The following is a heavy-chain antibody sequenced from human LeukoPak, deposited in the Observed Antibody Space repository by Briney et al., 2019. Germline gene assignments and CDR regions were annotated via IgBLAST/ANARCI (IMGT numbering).Heavy chain of an antibody. CDR2: IYYSGST. D-gene: IGHD3-3*01. Sequence: SQTLSLTCTVSGGSISSGGYYWSWIRQHPGKGLEWIGYIYYSGSTYYNPSLKSRVTISVDTSKNQFSLKLSSVTAADTAVYYCARDFWSGYYTNGMDVWGQGTLVTVSS. J-gene: IGHJ6*02. CDR3: ARDFWSGYYTNGMDV. CDR1: GGSISSGGYY. V-gene: IGHV4-31*03.